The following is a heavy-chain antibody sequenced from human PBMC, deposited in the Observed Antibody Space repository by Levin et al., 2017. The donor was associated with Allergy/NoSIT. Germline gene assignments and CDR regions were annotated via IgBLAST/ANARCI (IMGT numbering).Heavy chain of an antibody. Sequence: SETLSLTCTVSGGSISSYYWSWIRQPPGKGLEWIGYIYYSGSTNYNPSLKSRVTISVDTSKNQFSLKLSSVTAADTAVYYCARDGRDGYASGYFDYWGQGTLVTVSS. D-gene: IGHD5-24*01. CDR3: ARDGRDGYASGYFDY. J-gene: IGHJ4*02. CDR1: GGSISSYY. CDR2: IYYSGST. V-gene: IGHV4-59*01.